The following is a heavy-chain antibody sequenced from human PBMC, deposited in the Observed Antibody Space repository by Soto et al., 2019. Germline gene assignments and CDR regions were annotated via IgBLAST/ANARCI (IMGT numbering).Heavy chain of an antibody. CDR3: AMEYCSATSCYKDY. Sequence: SVKVSCKASGGTFSSYAISWVRQAPGQGLEWMGRIIPILGIANYAQKFQGRVTITADKSTNTAYMELSSLRSEDTAVYYCAMEYCSATSCYKDYWGQGTLVTVSS. CDR1: GGTFSSYA. J-gene: IGHJ4*02. V-gene: IGHV1-69*04. D-gene: IGHD2-2*02. CDR2: IIPILGIA.